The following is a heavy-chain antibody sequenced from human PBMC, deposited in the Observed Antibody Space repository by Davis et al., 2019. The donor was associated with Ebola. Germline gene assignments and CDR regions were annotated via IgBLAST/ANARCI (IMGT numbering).Heavy chain of an antibody. CDR3: ARGWLRTGLDV. V-gene: IGHV6-1*01. D-gene: IGHD5-18*01. Sequence: PSETLSLTCAISGDSVSSAGWNWIRQSPSRGLEWLGRTYYSSKWYNDYAVSVKSRISINADTSKNQFSLQLNSVTPEDTALYYCARGWLRTGLDVWGEGTTVTVSS. CDR1: GDSVSSAG. J-gene: IGHJ6*04. CDR2: TYYSSKWYN.